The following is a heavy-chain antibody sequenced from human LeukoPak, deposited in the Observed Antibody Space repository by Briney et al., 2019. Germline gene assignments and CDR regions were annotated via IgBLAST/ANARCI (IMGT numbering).Heavy chain of an antibody. CDR3: AKGAYTSAYETDY. V-gene: IGHV3-30*02. Sequence: PGGSLRLSCAASGFTFSSYSMHWVRQAPGKGLEWAAFIRFDGTETYYADSVKGRFTISRDNSKNMLYLQVRGLRPEDTAMYYCAKGAYTSAYETDYWGQGTLVTVSS. CDR1: GFTFSSYS. J-gene: IGHJ4*02. CDR2: IRFDGTET. D-gene: IGHD2-2*02.